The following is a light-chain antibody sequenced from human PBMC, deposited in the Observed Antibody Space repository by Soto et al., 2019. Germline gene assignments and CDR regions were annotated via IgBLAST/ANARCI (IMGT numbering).Light chain of an antibody. CDR3: AAWDDSLIGPV. CDR2: NNN. J-gene: IGLJ3*02. CDR1: SSNIGSNV. V-gene: IGLV1-44*01. Sequence: QSVLTQPPSASGTPWQTVTIFCSGSSSNIGSNVVNWYQQLPGTAPKLLIYNNNERPSGVPDRFSGSKSGASASLAISGLQSEDEADYYCAAWDDSLIGPVFGGGTKLTVL.